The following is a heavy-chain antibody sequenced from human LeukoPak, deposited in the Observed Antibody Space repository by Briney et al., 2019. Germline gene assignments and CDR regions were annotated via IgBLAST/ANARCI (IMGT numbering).Heavy chain of an antibody. CDR1: GFTFSIYG. J-gene: IGHJ6*03. CDR2: IANDGKTT. V-gene: IGHV3-30*18. CDR3: AKRRGNYYYYYMDV. Sequence: PGRSLRLSCAASGFTFSIYGTHWVRQAPGKGLEWVAVIANDGKTTYYADSVKGRFTISRDNSKNTMYLQMNSLRAEDTAVYYCAKRRGNYYYYYMDVWGKGTTVTVSS.